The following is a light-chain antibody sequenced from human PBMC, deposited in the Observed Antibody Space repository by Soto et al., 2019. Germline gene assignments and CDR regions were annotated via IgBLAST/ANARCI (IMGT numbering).Light chain of an antibody. CDR1: SSDVGEYNY. CDR2: DVS. V-gene: IGLV2-11*02. J-gene: IGLJ3*02. Sequence: QSALTQPRSVSGSPGQSVTISCTGTSSDVGEYNYVSWYQQYPGKAPKLVIYDVSKRPSGVPDRFSGSKSGNTASLTISGLQAEYEADYSCCSFAGSYTFWVFGGGTQLTVL. CDR3: CSFAGSYTFWV.